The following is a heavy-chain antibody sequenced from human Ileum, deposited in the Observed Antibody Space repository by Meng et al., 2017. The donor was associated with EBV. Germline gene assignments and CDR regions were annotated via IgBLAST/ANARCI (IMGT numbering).Heavy chain of an antibody. CDR2: TYYSGST. Sequence: QLRLEGSGPGLVKPSETLSLTCTVSGASIRGSRYYWGWIRQPPGKGLEWIGSTYYSGSTNYNPSLKSRVTISVDTSKNQFSLNLSSVTAADTAVYYCARGDILTGYWYYFDYWGQGILVTVSS. D-gene: IGHD3-9*01. V-gene: IGHV4-39*07. CDR3: ARGDILTGYWYYFDY. J-gene: IGHJ4*02. CDR1: GASIRGSRYY.